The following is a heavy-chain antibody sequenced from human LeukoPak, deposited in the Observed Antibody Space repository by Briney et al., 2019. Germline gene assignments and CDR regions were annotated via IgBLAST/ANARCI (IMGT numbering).Heavy chain of an antibody. Sequence: SQTLSLTCAVSGGSINSDSWSWIRQPPGKGLEWVGYIFHGGSTYSNPSLKSRVTISVDRSKNQFSLKLSSVTAADTAVYYCARENGIAVAGRYFDYWGQGTLVTVSS. CDR3: ARENGIAVAGRYFDY. J-gene: IGHJ4*02. D-gene: IGHD6-19*01. CDR1: GGSINSDS. CDR2: IFHGGST. V-gene: IGHV4-30-2*01.